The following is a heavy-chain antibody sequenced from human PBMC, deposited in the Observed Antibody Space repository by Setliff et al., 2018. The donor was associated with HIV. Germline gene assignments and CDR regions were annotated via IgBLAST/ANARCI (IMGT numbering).Heavy chain of an antibody. CDR1: GFTLSEVS. Sequence: ASVKVSCKVSGFTLSEVSIHWVRQAPGQGLEWMGGIIPIFGTANYAQKFQGRVTITADESRSTAYMELSSLRSEDTAVYCCALAVRPSYYYYYYMDVWGKGTTVTVSS. J-gene: IGHJ6*03. D-gene: IGHD6-6*01. V-gene: IGHV1-69*13. CDR2: IIPIFGTA. CDR3: ALAVRPSYYYYYYMDV.